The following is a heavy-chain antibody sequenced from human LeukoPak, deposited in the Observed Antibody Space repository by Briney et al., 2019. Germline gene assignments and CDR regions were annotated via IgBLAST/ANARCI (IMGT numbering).Heavy chain of an antibody. CDR2: IYPGDSDT. D-gene: IGHD2-8*01. J-gene: IGHJ4*02. Sequence: GESLKISCKGSGYSFTSYWIGWVRQMPGKGLEWMGIIYPGDSDTRYSPSFQGQVTFSADKSLSTAYLQWNSLKASDSAMYYCVRRVLDGFDSWGQGTLVTVSS. CDR1: GYSFTSYW. V-gene: IGHV5-51*01. CDR3: VRRVLDGFDS.